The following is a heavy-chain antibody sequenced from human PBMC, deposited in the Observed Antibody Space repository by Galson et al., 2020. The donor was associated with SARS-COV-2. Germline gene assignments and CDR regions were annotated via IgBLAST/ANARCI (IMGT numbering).Heavy chain of an antibody. V-gene: IGHV5-51*01. J-gene: IGHJ6*02. CDR3: ATTYYYGSGSYYTPPYYYGMDV. Sequence: GESLKISCKGSGYSFTSYWIGWVRQMPGKGLEWMAIIYPGDSDTRYSPSFQGQVTISADKSISTAYLQWSSLKASDTAMYYCATTYYYGSGSYYTPPYYYGMDVWGQGTTVTVSS. CDR1: GYSFTSYW. D-gene: IGHD3-10*01. CDR2: IYPGDSDT.